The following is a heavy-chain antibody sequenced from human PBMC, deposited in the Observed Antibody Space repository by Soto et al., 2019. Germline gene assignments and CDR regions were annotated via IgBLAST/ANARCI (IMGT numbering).Heavy chain of an antibody. CDR1: GGSVSSDDYY. Sequence: QVQLQESGPRLVKPSQTLSLTCTVSGGSVSSDDYYWNWIRQPPGEGLEWIGYSFYSGNTYYNPATKSQFRIRWNPPKTRFSLTLPLLPAADQPEYYCAGVATKFSPPGHSPPAGHFDPGGQGALATVSP. D-gene: IGHD2-21*01. CDR3: AGVATKFSPPGHSPPAGHFDP. J-gene: IGHJ5*02. CDR2: SFYSGNT. V-gene: IGHV4-30-4*01.